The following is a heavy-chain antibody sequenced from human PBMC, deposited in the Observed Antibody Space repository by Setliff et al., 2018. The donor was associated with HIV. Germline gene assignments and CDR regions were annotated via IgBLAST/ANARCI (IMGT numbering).Heavy chain of an antibody. CDR1: GYSFTTYW. V-gene: IGHV5-51*01. CDR2: IYPGDSDT. J-gene: IGHJ5*02. CDR3: ARTDNKYYYGPGILVWWFDP. D-gene: IGHD3-10*01. Sequence: GESLKISCKTSGYSFTTYWIGWVRQMPGKGLEWMGIIYPGDSDTRYSPSFQGQVTISADKSISTAYLQWSSLKASDTAMYYCARTDNKYYYGPGILVWWFDPWGQGTLVTVSS.